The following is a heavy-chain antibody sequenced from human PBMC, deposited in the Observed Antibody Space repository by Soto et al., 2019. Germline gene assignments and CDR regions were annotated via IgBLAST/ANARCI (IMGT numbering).Heavy chain of an antibody. CDR3: ARGPSGSYLAEYFQH. CDR2: IIPIFGTA. Sequence: SVKVSCKASGGTFSSYAISWVRQAPGQGLEWMGGIIPIFGTANYAQKFQGRVTITADESTSTAYMELSSLRSEDTAVYYCARGPSGSYLAEYFQHWGQGTLVTVSS. V-gene: IGHV1-69*13. CDR1: GGTFSSYA. J-gene: IGHJ1*01. D-gene: IGHD1-26*01.